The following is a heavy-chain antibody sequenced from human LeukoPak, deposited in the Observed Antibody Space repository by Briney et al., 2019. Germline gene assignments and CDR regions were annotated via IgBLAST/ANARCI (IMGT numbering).Heavy chain of an antibody. J-gene: IGHJ4*02. V-gene: IGHV4-59*01. Sequence: SETLSLTCTVSGDSISSYYWSWIRHPPGRGLEWIGYMYYSGSTNYNPSLKSRVTISMGTSKDQFSLKLSSVTAADTAVYYCARVRYSSSGKYYFDYWGQGTLVTVSS. CDR2: MYYSGST. CDR1: GDSISSYY. CDR3: ARVRYSSSGKYYFDY. D-gene: IGHD6-13*01.